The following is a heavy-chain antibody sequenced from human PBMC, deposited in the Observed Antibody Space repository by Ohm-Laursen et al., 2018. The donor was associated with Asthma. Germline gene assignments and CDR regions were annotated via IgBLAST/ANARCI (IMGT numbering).Heavy chain of an antibody. D-gene: IGHD1-26*01. CDR1: GGSFSGYY. Sequence: SDTLSLTCAVYGGSFSGYYWSWIRQPPGKGLEWIGEINHSGSTSYNPSLKSRVTISVDTSKNQFSLKLSSVTAADTAVYYCARGGRMYSYWGQGTLVTVSS. V-gene: IGHV4-34*01. CDR2: INHSGST. CDR3: ARGGRMYSY. J-gene: IGHJ4*02.